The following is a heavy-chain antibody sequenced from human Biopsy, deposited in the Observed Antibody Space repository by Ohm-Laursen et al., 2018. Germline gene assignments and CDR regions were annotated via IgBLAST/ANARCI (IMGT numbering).Heavy chain of an antibody. CDR3: ARVGAGAPSIDYFDY. Sequence: SDTLSLTCTVSGGSIGSFFWSWIRQPPGKGLEWIGYIYYSGSTNYNPSLRSRVTISVDRSKNQFSLELRSVTAADTAVYYCARVGAGAPSIDYFDYWGQGALVTVSS. CDR1: GGSIGSFF. V-gene: IGHV4-59*07. D-gene: IGHD1-26*01. J-gene: IGHJ4*02. CDR2: IYYSGST.